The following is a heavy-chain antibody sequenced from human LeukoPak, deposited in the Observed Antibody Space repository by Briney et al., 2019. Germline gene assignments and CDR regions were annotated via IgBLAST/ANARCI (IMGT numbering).Heavy chain of an antibody. Sequence: GGSLRLSCAASGFTFSSYGMHWVRQAPGKGLEWVSAISGSGGSTYYADSVKGRFTISRDNSKNTLYLQMNSLRAEDTAVYYCAKAAYSSSWPDYWGQGTLVTVSS. CDR3: AKAAYSSSWPDY. CDR2: ISGSGGST. CDR1: GFTFSSYG. D-gene: IGHD6-13*01. V-gene: IGHV3-23*01. J-gene: IGHJ4*02.